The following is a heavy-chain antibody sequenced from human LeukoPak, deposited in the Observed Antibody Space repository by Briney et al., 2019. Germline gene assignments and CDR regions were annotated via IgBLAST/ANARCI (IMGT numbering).Heavy chain of an antibody. J-gene: IGHJ4*02. D-gene: IGHD3-22*01. CDR2: IYYSGST. CDR3: ARVHYDRSSIDY. V-gene: IGHV4-30-4*01. CDR1: GGSISSGDHY. Sequence: SQTLSLTCTVSGGSISSGDHYWSWIRQPPGKGLEWIGYIYYSGSTYYNPSLKSRVTISVDTSKNQFSLKLSSVTAADTAVYYCARVHYDRSSIDYWGQGTLVTVSS.